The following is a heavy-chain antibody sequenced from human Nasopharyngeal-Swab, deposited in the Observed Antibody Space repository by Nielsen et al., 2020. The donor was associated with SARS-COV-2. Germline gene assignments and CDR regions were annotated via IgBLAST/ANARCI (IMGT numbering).Heavy chain of an antibody. CDR3: ARSHIVVVTDAFDI. CDR1: VYTFTGYH. D-gene: IGHD2-21*02. V-gene: IGHV1-2*04. CDR2: INSNSGGT. J-gene: IGHJ3*02. Sequence: ASVKVSCKASVYTFTGYHMHWVRQAPGQGLEWMGWINSNSGGTNYAQKFQGWVTMTRDTSISTAYMELSRLRSDDTAVYYCARSHIVVVTDAFDIWGQGTMVTVSS.